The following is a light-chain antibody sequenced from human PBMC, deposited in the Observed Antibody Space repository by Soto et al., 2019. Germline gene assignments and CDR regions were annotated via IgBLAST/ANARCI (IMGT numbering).Light chain of an antibody. V-gene: IGKV3-11*01. CDR2: DAS. CDR1: QSVSSY. J-gene: IGKJ3*01. Sequence: EIVLTQSPATLSLSPGERATLSCRASQSVSSYLAWYQQKPGQAPRLLIYDASNRASGIPARFSGSGSETDFSLTISSLEPEDFAVYYCKQRNIGLTFGPGTKVDLK. CDR3: KQRNIGLT.